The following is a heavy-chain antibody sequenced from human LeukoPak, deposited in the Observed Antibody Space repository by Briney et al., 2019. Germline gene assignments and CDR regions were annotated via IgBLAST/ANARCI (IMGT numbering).Heavy chain of an antibody. D-gene: IGHD6-19*01. Sequence: PSKTLSLTCAVYGGSFSGYYWSWIRQPPGKGLEWIGEINHSGSTNYNPSLKSRVTISVDTSKNQFSLKLSSVTAADTAVYYCARGLTGYSSGSYDYWGQGTLVTVSS. CDR1: GGSFSGYY. CDR3: ARGLTGYSSGSYDY. J-gene: IGHJ4*02. CDR2: INHSGST. V-gene: IGHV4-34*01.